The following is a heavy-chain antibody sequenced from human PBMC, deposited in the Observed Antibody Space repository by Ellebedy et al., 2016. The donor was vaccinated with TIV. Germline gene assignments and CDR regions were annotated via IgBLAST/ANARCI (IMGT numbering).Heavy chain of an antibody. V-gene: IGHV3-21*04. J-gene: IGHJ6*02. D-gene: IGHD2-21*01. Sequence: GGSLRLSXAASGFTFSSYSMNWVRQAPGKGLEWVSSISTTSTNIYYADSVKGRFTISRDNSGNTLYLQMNSLRAEDTAVYYCAKARGSSVIDYNYFGMDVWGQGTTVTVSS. CDR3: AKARGSSVIDYNYFGMDV. CDR2: ISTTSTNI. CDR1: GFTFSSYS.